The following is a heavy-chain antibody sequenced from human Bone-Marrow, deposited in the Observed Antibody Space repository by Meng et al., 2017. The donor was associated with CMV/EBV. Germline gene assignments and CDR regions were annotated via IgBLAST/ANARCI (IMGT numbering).Heavy chain of an antibody. Sequence: GGSLRLSCAASGFTFSSYGMHWVRQAPGKGLEWVAFIRYDGSNKYYADSVKGRFTISRDNSKNTLYLQMNSLRAEDTAVYYCAKDQEGYNWNYGPAVDYEGQGTLVTVSS. J-gene: IGHJ4*02. CDR3: AKDQEGYNWNYGPAVDY. CDR2: IRYDGSNK. V-gene: IGHV3-30*02. D-gene: IGHD1-7*01. CDR1: GFTFSSYG.